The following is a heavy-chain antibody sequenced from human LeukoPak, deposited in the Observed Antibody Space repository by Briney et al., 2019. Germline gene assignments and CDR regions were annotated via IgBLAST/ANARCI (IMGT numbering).Heavy chain of an antibody. Sequence: PGGSLRLSCAASGFTFSSYAMSWVRQAPGKGLEWVSAISGSGGSTYYADSVKGRFTISRDNSKNTLYLQMNSLRAEDTAVYYCASLSGYNYINFDYWGQGTLVTVSS. CDR3: ASLSGYNYINFDY. V-gene: IGHV3-23*01. J-gene: IGHJ4*02. CDR2: ISGSGGST. CDR1: GFTFSSYA. D-gene: IGHD5-24*01.